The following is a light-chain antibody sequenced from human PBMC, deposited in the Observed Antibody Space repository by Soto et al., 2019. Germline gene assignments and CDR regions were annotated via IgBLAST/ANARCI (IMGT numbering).Light chain of an antibody. CDR2: AAS. V-gene: IGKV1-5*01. J-gene: IGKJ1*01. CDR1: QTISSW. Sequence: DIQMTQSPSTLSASVGDRVTITCRASQTISSWLAWYQQKPGKAPKLLIYAASSLESGVPSRFSGSGSGTEFTLTISCLHPDDFATYYCQHYSSVWAFGQGTKVDIK. CDR3: QHYSSVWA.